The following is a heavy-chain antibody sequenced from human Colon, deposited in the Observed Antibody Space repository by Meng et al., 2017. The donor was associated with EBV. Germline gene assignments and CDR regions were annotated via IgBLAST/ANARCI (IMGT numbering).Heavy chain of an antibody. CDR2: IYYTEST. CDR1: GGSINSGDYY. J-gene: IGHJ4*02. Sequence: QGRRQVSGPGLVKPSQTLSLTCTVSGGSINSGDYYWSWIRQPPGKGLEWIGYIYYTESTYYNPSLKSRVTISMDTSKNQFSLRLSSVTAADTAVYYCARNYYFDYWGQGTLVTVSS. CDR3: ARNYYFDY. V-gene: IGHV4-30-4*01.